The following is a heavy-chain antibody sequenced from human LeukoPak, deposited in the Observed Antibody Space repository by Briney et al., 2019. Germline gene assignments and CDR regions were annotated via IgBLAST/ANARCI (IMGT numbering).Heavy chain of an antibody. Sequence: ASVKVSCKASGYTFTSYGISWVRQAPGQGLEWMGWISAYNGNTNYAQKLQGRVTMTTDTSTCTAYMGLRSLRSDDTAVYYCARLNSPPTYYDFWSGYYSPYYFDYWGQGTLVTVSS. V-gene: IGHV1-18*01. CDR1: GYTFTSYG. D-gene: IGHD3-3*01. CDR2: ISAYNGNT. CDR3: ARLNSPPTYYDFWSGYYSPYYFDY. J-gene: IGHJ4*02.